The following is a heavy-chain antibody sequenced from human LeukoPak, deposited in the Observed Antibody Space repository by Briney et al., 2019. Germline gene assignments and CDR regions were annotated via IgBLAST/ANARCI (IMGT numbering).Heavy chain of an antibody. CDR2: ISWNSGSI. J-gene: IGHJ4*02. D-gene: IGHD5-12*01. CDR3: AKDMVRGYSGYDTQRAFDY. Sequence: PGGSLGLSCAASGFTFDDYAMHWVRQAPGKGLEWVSGISWNSGSIGYADSVKGRFTISRDNAKNSLYLQMNSLRAEDTALYYCAKDMVRGYSGYDTQRAFDYWGQGTVVTVSS. CDR1: GFTFDDYA. V-gene: IGHV3-9*01.